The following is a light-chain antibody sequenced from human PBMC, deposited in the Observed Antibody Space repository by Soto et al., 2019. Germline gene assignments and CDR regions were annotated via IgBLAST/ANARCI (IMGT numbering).Light chain of an antibody. Sequence: EIVLTQSPGTLSLSPGERATHSCRASQSVSSSYLAWYQQKPGQAPRLLIYGASSRATGIPDRFSGSGSGTDFTLTISRLEPEDFAVYYCQQYGSSPTFGGGTKV. CDR3: QQYGSSPT. J-gene: IGKJ4*01. CDR2: GAS. V-gene: IGKV3-20*01. CDR1: QSVSSSY.